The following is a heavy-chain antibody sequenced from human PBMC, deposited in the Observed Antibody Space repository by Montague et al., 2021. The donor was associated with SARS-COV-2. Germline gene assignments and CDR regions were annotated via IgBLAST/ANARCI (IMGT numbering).Heavy chain of an antibody. CDR3: ARAFIAAAGTTSFDY. J-gene: IGHJ4*02. CDR2: IYYSGST. CDR1: GGSISSSNYF. V-gene: IGHV4-39*01. Sequence: SETLSLTCTVSGGSISSSNYFWGWIRQPPGKGLEWIGSIYYSGSTYYNPSLKSRVTISVDTSKNQFSLKLSSVTAADTAVYYCARAFIAAAGTTSFDYWGQGTLVTVSS. D-gene: IGHD6-13*01.